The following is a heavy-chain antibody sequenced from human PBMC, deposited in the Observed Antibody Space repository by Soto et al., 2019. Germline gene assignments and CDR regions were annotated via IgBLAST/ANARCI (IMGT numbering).Heavy chain of an antibody. CDR1: GYSFTDYH. D-gene: IGHD2-8*01. V-gene: IGHV1-2*04. J-gene: IGHJ6*02. CDR3: ARGDSTDCSNGVCSFFYNHDMDV. CDR2: INRKSGGT. Sequence: QVQLVQSGAEVKKPGASVKVSCKASGYSFTDYHIHWVRQAPGQGLEWLGRINRKSGGTSTAQKFQGWVTMTTDTSISTASMELTRLTSDDTAIYYCARGDSTDCSNGVCSFFYNHDMDVWGQGTTVTVSS.